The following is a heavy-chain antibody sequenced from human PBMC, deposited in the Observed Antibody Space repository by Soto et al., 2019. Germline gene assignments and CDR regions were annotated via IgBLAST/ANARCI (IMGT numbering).Heavy chain of an antibody. Sequence: PGESLKISCKGSGYSITSYWISWVRQMPGKGLEWMGRIDPSDSYTNYSPSFQGHVTISADKSISTAYLQWSSLKASDTAMYYCARPHGAPPDYDFWSGYDGAFDIWGQGTMVTVSS. CDR3: ARPHGAPPDYDFWSGYDGAFDI. J-gene: IGHJ3*02. V-gene: IGHV5-10-1*01. CDR2: IDPSDSYT. CDR1: GYSITSYW. D-gene: IGHD3-3*01.